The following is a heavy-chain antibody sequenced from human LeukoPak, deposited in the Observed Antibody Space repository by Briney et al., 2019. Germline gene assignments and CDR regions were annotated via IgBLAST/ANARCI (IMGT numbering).Heavy chain of an antibody. D-gene: IGHD3-10*01. V-gene: IGHV4-4*07. J-gene: IGHJ5*02. Sequence: PSETLSLTCTVSGGSISSYYWSWIRQPAGKGLEWIRRIYTSGSTNYNPSLKSRVTMSVDTSKNQFSLKLSSVTPADTAVYYCAAYYYGSGSSPNNWFDPWGQGTLVTVSS. CDR2: IYTSGST. CDR3: AAYYYGSGSSPNNWFDP. CDR1: GGSISSYY.